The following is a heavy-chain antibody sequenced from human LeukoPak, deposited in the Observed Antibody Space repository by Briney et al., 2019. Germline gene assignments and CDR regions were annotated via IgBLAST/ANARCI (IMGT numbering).Heavy chain of an antibody. CDR1: GYTFTSYG. D-gene: IGHD1-26*01. V-gene: IGHV1-69*05. CDR2: IIPIFGTA. Sequence: GASVKVSCKASGYTFTSYGISWVRQAPGQGLEWMGGIIPIFGTANYAQKFQGRVTITTDESTSTAYMELSSLRSEDTAVYYCARDLKIRYSGSYPWAFDIWGQGTMVTVSS. J-gene: IGHJ3*02. CDR3: ARDLKIRYSGSYPWAFDI.